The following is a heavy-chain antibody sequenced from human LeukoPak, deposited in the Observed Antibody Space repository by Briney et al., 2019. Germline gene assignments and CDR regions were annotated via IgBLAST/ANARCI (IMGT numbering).Heavy chain of an antibody. Sequence: GGSLRLSCAASGFTFDTYTMNWVRQAPGKGLEWVSSITASSTAIYSADSVKGRFTISRDNAKNFLYLQMNSLRAEDTAVYYCARTYYDILTGYNPYFDYWGQGILVTVSS. J-gene: IGHJ4*02. CDR1: GFTFDTYT. V-gene: IGHV3-21*01. CDR3: ARTYYDILTGYNPYFDY. D-gene: IGHD3-9*01. CDR2: ITASSTAI.